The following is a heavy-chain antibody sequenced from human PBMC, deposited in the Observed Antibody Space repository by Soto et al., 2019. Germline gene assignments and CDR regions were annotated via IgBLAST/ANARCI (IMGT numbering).Heavy chain of an antibody. CDR1: GFSLTTTRMG. D-gene: IGHD2-15*01. CDR2: IYWDDDK. J-gene: IGHJ4*02. Sequence: SGPTLVNPAQTLTLTCAFSGFSLTTTRMGVAWIRQPPGKALEWLALIYWDDDKRYSPSLKNRLTVSKDTSTNRVVLTITNISPDDTGTYFCAHAGDFDLLSFDRWGPGTLVTVSS. V-gene: IGHV2-5*02. CDR3: AHAGDFDLLSFDR.